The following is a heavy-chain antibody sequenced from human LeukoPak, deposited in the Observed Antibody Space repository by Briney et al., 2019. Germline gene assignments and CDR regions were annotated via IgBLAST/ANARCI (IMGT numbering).Heavy chain of an antibody. J-gene: IGHJ6*03. CDR1: GGSFSGYY. CDR2: INHSGST. V-gene: IGHV4-34*01. CDR3: ARGRPKAYGYYYYYMDV. Sequence: SETLSLTCAVYGGSFSGYYWSWIRQPPGKGLEWIGEINHSGSTNYNPSLKSRVTISVDTSKNQFSLKLSSVTAADTAVYYCARGRPKAYGYYYYYMDVWGKGTTVTVSS. D-gene: IGHD4-17*01.